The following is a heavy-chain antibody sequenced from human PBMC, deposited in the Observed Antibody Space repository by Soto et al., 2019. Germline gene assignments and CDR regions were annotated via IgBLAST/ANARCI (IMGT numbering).Heavy chain of an antibody. CDR1: GFTLSDNY. D-gene: IGHD3-10*01. CDR3: VRTSHYGSGTWNFDF. J-gene: IGHJ4*02. V-gene: IGHV3-72*01. Sequence: PVGSLRLSCAGSGFTLSDNYMDWVRQAPGKGLEWVGRTRNKANRYTTEYAASVKGRFTVSRDESMNSLHLQMNSLKTEDTAVYYCVRTSHYGSGTWNFDFWGQGTVVTVSS. CDR2: TRNKANRYTT.